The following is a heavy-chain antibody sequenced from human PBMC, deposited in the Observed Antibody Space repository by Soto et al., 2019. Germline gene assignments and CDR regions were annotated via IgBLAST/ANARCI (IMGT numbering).Heavy chain of an antibody. D-gene: IGHD2-2*01. Sequence: PGGSLRLSCAASGFTFSSYAMSWVRQAPGKGLEWVSAISGSGGSTYYADSVKGRFTISRDNSKNTLYLQMNSLRAEDTAVYYCAKVDCSSTSCYVLHYGMDVWGQGTTVTVSS. CDR2: ISGSGGST. J-gene: IGHJ6*02. CDR3: AKVDCSSTSCYVLHYGMDV. V-gene: IGHV3-23*01. CDR1: GFTFSSYA.